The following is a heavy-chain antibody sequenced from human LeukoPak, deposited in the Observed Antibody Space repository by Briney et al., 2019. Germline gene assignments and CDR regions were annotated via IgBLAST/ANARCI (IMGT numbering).Heavy chain of an antibody. J-gene: IGHJ5*02. CDR1: GDSVSSNSAA. D-gene: IGHD6-13*01. Sequence: SQTLSLTCAISGDSVSSNSAAWNWTRQSPSGGLEWLGRTYYRSKWYNDYAVSVKSRITINPDTSKNQFSLQLNSVTPEDTAVYYCARERAAGYNWFDPWGQGTLVTVSS. CDR2: TYYRSKWYN. CDR3: ARERAAGYNWFDP. V-gene: IGHV6-1*01.